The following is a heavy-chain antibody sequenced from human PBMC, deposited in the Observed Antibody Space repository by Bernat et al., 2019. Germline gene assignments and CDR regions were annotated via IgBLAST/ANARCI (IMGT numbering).Heavy chain of an antibody. CDR2: VNPKNDVT. Sequence: QVQLVQSGVEVKKPGASVKVSCKTSGYTFTDYSIHWVRQAPGQGPEWMGRVNPKNDVTDYSQKFQGRVTMTSDTSINTAYMELNSLTSDDTAVFYCAREMGYWGQGTLVTVSS. CDR1: GYTFTDYS. V-gene: IGHV1-2*06. J-gene: IGHJ4*02. D-gene: IGHD3-22*01. CDR3: AREMGY.